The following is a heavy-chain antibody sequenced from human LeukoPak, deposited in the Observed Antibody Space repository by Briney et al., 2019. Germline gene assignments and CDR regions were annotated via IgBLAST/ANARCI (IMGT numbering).Heavy chain of an antibody. Sequence: PSETLSLTCAVYGGSFSGYYWSWIRQPPGKGLEWIGEINHSGSTNYNPSLKSRVTTSVDTSKNQFSLKLSSVTAADTAVYYCAGDQDTAEGWFDIWGQGTMVTVSS. CDR2: INHSGST. V-gene: IGHV4-34*01. CDR3: AGDQDTAEGWFDI. CDR1: GGSFSGYY. J-gene: IGHJ3*02. D-gene: IGHD5-18*01.